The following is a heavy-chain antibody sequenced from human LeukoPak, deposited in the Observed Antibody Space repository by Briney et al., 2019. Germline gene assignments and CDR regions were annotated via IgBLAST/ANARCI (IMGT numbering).Heavy chain of an antibody. CDR1: GFTFSGSA. J-gene: IGHJ4*02. V-gene: IGHV3-73*01. CDR3: TITYYYDSSGYSLGY. D-gene: IGHD3-22*01. CDR2: IRSKANSYAT. Sequence: PGGSLGLSCAASGFTFSGSAMHWVRQASGKGLEWVDRIRSKANSYATAYAASVKGRFTISRDDSKNTAYLQMNSLKTEDAAVYYCTITYYYDSSGYSLGYWGQGTLVTVSS.